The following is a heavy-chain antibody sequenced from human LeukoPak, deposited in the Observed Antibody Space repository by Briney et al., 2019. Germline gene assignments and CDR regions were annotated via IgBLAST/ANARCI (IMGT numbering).Heavy chain of an antibody. J-gene: IGHJ4*02. Sequence: SAGSLRLSCAASGFTFSSYAMSWVRQAPGKGLGWVSAISGSGGSTYYADSVKGRFTISRDNSKNTLYLQMNSLRAEDTAVYYCAKDLRYCSSTSCYAAIFDYWGQGTLVTVSS. V-gene: IGHV3-23*01. CDR3: AKDLRYCSSTSCYAAIFDY. D-gene: IGHD2-2*01. CDR1: GFTFSSYA. CDR2: ISGSGGST.